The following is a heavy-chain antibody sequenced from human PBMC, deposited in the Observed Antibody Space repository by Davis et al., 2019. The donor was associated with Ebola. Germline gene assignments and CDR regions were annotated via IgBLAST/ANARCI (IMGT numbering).Heavy chain of an antibody. CDR2: ISTGGTTT. Sequence: GGSLRLSCAASGFTFSDYSMSWVRQAPGKGLEWLSYISTGGTTTYYADSVKGRFSNSRDNAENSLFLQMNSLRDEDTAVYYCARDGYSNDWGDYWGQGNLVTVSS. CDR3: ARDGYSNDWGDY. CDR1: GFTFSDYS. J-gene: IGHJ4*02. D-gene: IGHD6-19*01. V-gene: IGHV3-48*02.